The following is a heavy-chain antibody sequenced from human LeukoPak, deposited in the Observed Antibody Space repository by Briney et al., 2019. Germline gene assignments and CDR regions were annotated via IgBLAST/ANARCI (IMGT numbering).Heavy chain of an antibody. V-gene: IGHV3-53*01. CDR3: ARGGARQQLVENYFDY. J-gene: IGHJ4*02. Sequence: PGGSLRLSCAASGFTVSSTYMSWVRQAPGKGLEWVSVIYRGVSTYYADSVKGRFTVSRDNSKNTLYLQMNSLRAEDTAVYYCARGGARQQLVENYFDYWGQGTLVTVSS. CDR1: GFTVSSTY. D-gene: IGHD6-13*01. CDR2: IYRGVST.